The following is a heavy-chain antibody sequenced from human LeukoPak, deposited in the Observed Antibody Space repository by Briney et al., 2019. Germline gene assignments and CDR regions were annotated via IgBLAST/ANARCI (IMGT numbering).Heavy chain of an antibody. V-gene: IGHV4-59*01. Sequence: SETLSLTCTFSGGFISSYYWSWIRQPPGKGLEWIGYIYYSGSTNYNPSLKSRVTISVDTSKNQFSLKLSSVTAADTAVYYCACYSGSYWAAFHFWGQGTLVTVSS. CDR1: GGFISSYY. D-gene: IGHD1-26*01. CDR3: ACYSGSYWAAFHF. CDR2: IYYSGST. J-gene: IGHJ4*02.